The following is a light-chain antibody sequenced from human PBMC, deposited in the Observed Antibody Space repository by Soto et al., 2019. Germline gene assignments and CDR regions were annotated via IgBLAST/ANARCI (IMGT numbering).Light chain of an antibody. CDR2: DAS. J-gene: IGKJ1*01. V-gene: IGKV1-5*01. CDR3: QQYNSYGT. CDR1: QSISSW. Sequence: DIQMTQSPSTLSASVGDRVTITCRASQSISSWLAWYQQKPGKAPKLLIYDASSLENGVPSRFSDSGSGTEFTLTISSLQTDDFATYNCQQYNSYGTCGQGTKVEIK.